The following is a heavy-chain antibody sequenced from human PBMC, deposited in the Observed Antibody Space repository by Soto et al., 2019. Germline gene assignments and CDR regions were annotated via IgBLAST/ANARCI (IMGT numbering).Heavy chain of an antibody. CDR3: ARHTYYYDSSGYSDFDY. J-gene: IGHJ4*02. CDR2: IDPSDSYT. V-gene: IGHV5-10-1*01. Sequence: LKISCKGSGYSFTSYWISWVRQMPGKGLEWMGRIDPSDSYTNYSPSFQGHVTISADKSISTAYLQWGSLKASDTAMYYCARHTYYYDSSGYSDFDYWGQGTLVTVSS. D-gene: IGHD3-22*01. CDR1: GYSFTSYW.